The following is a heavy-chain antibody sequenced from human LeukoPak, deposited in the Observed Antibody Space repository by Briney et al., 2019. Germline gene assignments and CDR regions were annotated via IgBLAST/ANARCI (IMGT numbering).Heavy chain of an antibody. V-gene: IGHV4-34*01. CDR2: INHSGST. CDR3: ARANYYDSSDYYAHRMDV. CDR1: GGSFSGYY. D-gene: IGHD3-22*01. J-gene: IGHJ6*02. Sequence: PSETLSLTCAVYGGSFSGYYWSWIRQPPGKGLEWIGEINHSGSTNYNPSLKSRVAISVDTSKNQFSLKLSSVTAADTAVYYCARANYYDSSDYYAHRMDVWGQGTTVTVSS.